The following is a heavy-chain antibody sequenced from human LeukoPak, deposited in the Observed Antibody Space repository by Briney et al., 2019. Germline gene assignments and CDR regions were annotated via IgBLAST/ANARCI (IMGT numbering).Heavy chain of an antibody. CDR1: GFTFSSYG. Sequence: GRSLRLSCAASGFTFSSYGMHWVRQAPGKGLEWVAVISYDGSNKYYADSVKGRFTISRDNSKNTLYPQMNSLRAEDTAVYYCARDGGYDFWSGYYQDYWGQGTLVTVSS. CDR2: ISYDGSNK. D-gene: IGHD3-3*01. V-gene: IGHV3-30*03. CDR3: ARDGGYDFWSGYYQDY. J-gene: IGHJ4*02.